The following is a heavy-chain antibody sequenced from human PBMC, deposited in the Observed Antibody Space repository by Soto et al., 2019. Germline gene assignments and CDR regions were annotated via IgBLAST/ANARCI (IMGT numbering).Heavy chain of an antibody. J-gene: IGHJ4*02. CDR3: ATLNSFGSDY. V-gene: IGHV3-7*01. CDR1: GFTLRSYW. D-gene: IGHD5-18*01. CDR2: IKTDASEK. Sequence: GSLRLSCAASGFTLRSYWMSWVRQAPGKGLEWLATIKTDASEKKYVDSVKGRFTISRDNAKSTLYLQMNSLRAEDTAVYYCATLNSFGSDYWGRGTLVTVSS.